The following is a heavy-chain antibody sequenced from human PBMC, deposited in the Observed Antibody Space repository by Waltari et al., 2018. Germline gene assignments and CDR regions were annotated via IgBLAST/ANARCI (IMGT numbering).Heavy chain of an antibody. J-gene: IGHJ4*02. CDR3: ARHIAHHLSTLLWFGELLDDY. D-gene: IGHD3-10*01. Sequence: GLEWIGSIYYSGSTYYNPSLKSRVTISVDTSKNQFSLKLSSVTAADTAVYYCARHIAHHLSTLLWFGELLDDYWGQGTLVTVSS. CDR2: IYYSGST. V-gene: IGHV4-39*01.